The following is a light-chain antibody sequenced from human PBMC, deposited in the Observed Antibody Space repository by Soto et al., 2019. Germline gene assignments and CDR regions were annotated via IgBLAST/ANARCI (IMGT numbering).Light chain of an antibody. CDR3: QQYNSYPWT. Sequence: DIQMTQSPSTLSASVGDRATITCRASQTISSWLAWYQQKPGKAPNLLIYDASTLESGVPSRFSGSGSGTEFTLTISSLQPDDFATYYCQQYNSYPWTFGQGTKV. J-gene: IGKJ1*01. V-gene: IGKV1-5*01. CDR2: DAS. CDR1: QTISSW.